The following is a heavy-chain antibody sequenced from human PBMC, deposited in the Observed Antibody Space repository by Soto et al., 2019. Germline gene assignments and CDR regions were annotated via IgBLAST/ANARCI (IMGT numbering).Heavy chain of an antibody. J-gene: IGHJ4*01. V-gene: IGHV3-9*01. CDR3: VQGGSQWLDHVDS. D-gene: IGHD6-19*01. CDR1: GFTFDDFA. Sequence: EVQLVESGGGLVQPGRSLRLSCAASGFTFDDFAMHWVLQAPGTGREWVAGITWNSGTIDYAGSVKGRFTISRDNAKNSLYLKMNSLLAGETAFYYCVQGGSQWLDHVDSWGHGTLVNVSS. CDR2: ITWNSGTI.